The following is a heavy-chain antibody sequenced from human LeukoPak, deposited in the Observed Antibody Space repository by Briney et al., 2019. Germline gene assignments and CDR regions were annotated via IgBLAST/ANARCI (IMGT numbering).Heavy chain of an antibody. V-gene: IGHV1-69*13. CDR1: GGTFSSYA. D-gene: IGHD3-10*01. CDR3: ASGLLWLKYYFDY. CDR2: IIPIFGTA. Sequence: SVKVSCKASGGTFSSYAISWVRQAPGQGLEWMGGIIPIFGTANYAQKFQGRVTITADESTSTAYMELSSLRSEDTAVYYCASGLLWLKYYFDYWSQGTLVTVSS. J-gene: IGHJ4*02.